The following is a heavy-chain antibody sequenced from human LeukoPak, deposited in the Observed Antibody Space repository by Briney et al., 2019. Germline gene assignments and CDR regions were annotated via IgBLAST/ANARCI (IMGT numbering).Heavy chain of an antibody. J-gene: IGHJ6*02. D-gene: IGHD3-10*01. CDR2: INTNTGNP. CDR1: GYTFTSYA. V-gene: IGHV7-4-1*02. Sequence: ASVKVSCKASGYTFTSYAMNWVRQAPGQGLEWMGWINTNTGNPTYAQGFTGRFVFSLDTSVSTAYLQISSLKAEDTAVYYCASGTPLDPDITMVRGVMARNYYYYGMDVWGQGTTVTVSS. CDR3: ASGTPLDPDITMVRGVMARNYYYYGMDV.